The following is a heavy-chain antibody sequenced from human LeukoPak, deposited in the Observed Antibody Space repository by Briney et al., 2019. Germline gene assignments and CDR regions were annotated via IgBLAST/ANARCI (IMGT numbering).Heavy chain of an antibody. CDR2: MNPNSGNT. J-gene: IGHJ4*02. V-gene: IGHV1-8*01. CDR1: GYTFTSYD. Sequence: ASVKVSCKASGYTFTSYDINWVRQATGQGLEWMGWMNPNSGNTGYAQKFQGRVTMTRSTSISTAYMELSSLRSEDTAVYYCARGGSYYAYTRYFDYWGQGTLVTVSS. CDR3: ARGGSYYAYTRYFDY. D-gene: IGHD1-26*01.